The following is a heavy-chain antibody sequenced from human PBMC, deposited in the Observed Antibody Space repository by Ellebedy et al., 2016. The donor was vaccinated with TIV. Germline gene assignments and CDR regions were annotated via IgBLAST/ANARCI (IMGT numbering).Heavy chain of an antibody. CDR1: GFTFSSYA. CDR3: AKFPLVPYYYYYYMDV. CDR2: ISGSGGST. D-gene: IGHD6-6*01. J-gene: IGHJ6*03. Sequence: GGSLRLSXAASGFTFSSYAMSWVRQAPGKGLEWVSAISGSGGSTYYADSVKGRFTISRDNSKNTLYLQMNSLRAEDTAVYYCAKFPLVPYYYYYYMDVWGKGTTVTVSS. V-gene: IGHV3-23*01.